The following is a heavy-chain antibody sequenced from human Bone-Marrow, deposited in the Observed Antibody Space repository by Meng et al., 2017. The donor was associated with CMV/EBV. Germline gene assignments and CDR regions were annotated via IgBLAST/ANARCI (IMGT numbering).Heavy chain of an antibody. CDR3: ARDIVVVPTPNWFDP. D-gene: IGHD2-2*01. V-gene: IGHV1-2*02. CDR1: GYTFTGYY. J-gene: IGHJ5*02. Sequence: ASVKVSCKASGYTFTGYYMHWVRQAPGQGLEWMGWINPNSGGTNYAQKFQGRVTMTRDTSISTAYMELSRLRSDDTAVYYCARDIVVVPTPNWFDPRGQGTLVTASS. CDR2: INPNSGGT.